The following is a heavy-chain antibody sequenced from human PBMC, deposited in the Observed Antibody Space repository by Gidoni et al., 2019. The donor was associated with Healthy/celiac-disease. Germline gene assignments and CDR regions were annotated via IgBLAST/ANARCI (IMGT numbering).Heavy chain of an antibody. CDR3: ARDGDIVVVVAATPGLGY. CDR2: ISAYNGNT. V-gene: IGHV1-18*01. CDR1: GYTFTSYG. J-gene: IGHJ4*02. Sequence: QVQLVQSGAEVKKPGASVKLSCKASGYTFTSYGLSWVRQAPGQGLEWMGWISAYNGNTNYAKKLQGRVTMTTDTSTSTAYMELRSLRSDDTAVYYCARDGDIVVVVAATPGLGYWGQGTLVTVSS. D-gene: IGHD2-15*01.